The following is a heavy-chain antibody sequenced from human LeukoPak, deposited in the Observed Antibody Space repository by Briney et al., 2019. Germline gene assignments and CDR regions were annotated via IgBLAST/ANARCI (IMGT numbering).Heavy chain of an antibody. Sequence: GGSLRLSCAASGFTFSSYAMHWVRQAPGKGLEWVAVISYDGSNKYYADSVKGRFTISRDNSKNTLYLQMNSLRAEDTAVYYCASSRITYSRIDYWGQGTLVTVSS. CDR2: ISYDGSNK. CDR3: ASSRITYSRIDY. CDR1: GFTFSSYA. J-gene: IGHJ4*02. V-gene: IGHV3-30-3*01. D-gene: IGHD6-13*01.